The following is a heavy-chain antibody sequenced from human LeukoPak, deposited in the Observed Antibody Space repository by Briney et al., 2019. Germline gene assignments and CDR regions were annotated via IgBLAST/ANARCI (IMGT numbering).Heavy chain of an antibody. D-gene: IGHD6-19*01. V-gene: IGHV1-69*13. CDR3: ARGSGWSQNFDY. Sequence: GASVKVSCKASGGTFSSYAISWVRQAPGQGLEWMGGIIPIFGTANYAQKFQGRVTITADESTSTAYMELSSLRSKDTAVYYCARGSGWSQNFDYWGQGTLVTVSS. CDR1: GGTFSSYA. J-gene: IGHJ4*02. CDR2: IIPIFGTA.